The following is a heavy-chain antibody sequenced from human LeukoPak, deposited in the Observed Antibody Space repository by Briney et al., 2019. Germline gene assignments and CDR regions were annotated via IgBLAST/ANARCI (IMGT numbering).Heavy chain of an antibody. Sequence: TLSLTCTVSGGSISSGGYSWSWIRQHPGKGLEWIGYIYYSGSTYSNPSLKSRVTISLDTSKNQFSLKLSSVTAADTAVYYCARNTDGYSHFDYWGQGTLVTVSS. D-gene: IGHD5-24*01. J-gene: IGHJ4*02. CDR2: IYYSGST. CDR1: GGSISSGGYS. V-gene: IGHV4-31*03. CDR3: ARNTDGYSHFDY.